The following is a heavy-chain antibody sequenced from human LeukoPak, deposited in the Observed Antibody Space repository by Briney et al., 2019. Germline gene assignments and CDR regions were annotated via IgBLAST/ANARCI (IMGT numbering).Heavy chain of an antibody. Sequence: GGSLRLSCAASGFTFSSYAMHWVRQAPGKGLEWVAVISYDGSNKYYADSVKGRFTISRDNSKNTLYLQMNSLRAEDTAVYYCARPRAYDTRDLDYWGQGNLVTVSS. J-gene: IGHJ4*02. CDR2: ISYDGSNK. V-gene: IGHV3-30-3*01. D-gene: IGHD3-22*01. CDR1: GFTFSSYA. CDR3: ARPRAYDTRDLDY.